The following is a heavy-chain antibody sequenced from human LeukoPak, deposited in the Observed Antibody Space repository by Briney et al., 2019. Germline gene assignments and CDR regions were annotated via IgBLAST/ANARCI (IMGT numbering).Heavy chain of an antibody. CDR3: AKVGSQETIEVAGPYFDY. J-gene: IGHJ4*02. CDR2: ISGST. Sequence: GGSLRLSCATSGFSFSSFWMSWVRQAPGKGLEWVSGISGSTYYADSVKGRFTISRDNSKNTLYLQMNSLRAEDTAVYYCAKVGSQETIEVAGPYFDYWGQGSLVTVSS. D-gene: IGHD6-19*01. CDR1: GFSFSSFW. V-gene: IGHV3-23*01.